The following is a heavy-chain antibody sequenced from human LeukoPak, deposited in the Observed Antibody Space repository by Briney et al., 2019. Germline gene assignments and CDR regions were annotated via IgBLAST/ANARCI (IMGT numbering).Heavy chain of an antibody. V-gene: IGHV4-4*09. CDR1: DGSIRSYY. Sequence: SETLSLTCTVSDGSIRSYYWSWIRQPPGKGLEWIGYIHTSGSTHYNPPLNSRVTTSLDTSKNQFSLRLSSVTAADTAVYYCARLGSYSDYWGQGTLVTVSS. D-gene: IGHD1-26*01. CDR2: IHTSGST. CDR3: ARLGSYSDY. J-gene: IGHJ4*02.